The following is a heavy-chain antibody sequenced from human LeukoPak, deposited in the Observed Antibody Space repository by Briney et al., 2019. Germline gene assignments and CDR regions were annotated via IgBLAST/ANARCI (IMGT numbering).Heavy chain of an antibody. CDR1: GYTFTSSG. Sequence: GASVKVSCKASGYTFTSSGISWVRQAPGQGREWMGCIRAYNGNTNTAQKLQGRVTMTTDTSTSTGYMELRSLRYDDTAVYYCARCASGSGWYDYYYYYMDVWGKGTTVTVSS. D-gene: IGHD6-19*01. CDR3: ARCASGSGWYDYYYYYMDV. CDR2: IRAYNGNT. J-gene: IGHJ6*03. V-gene: IGHV1-18*01.